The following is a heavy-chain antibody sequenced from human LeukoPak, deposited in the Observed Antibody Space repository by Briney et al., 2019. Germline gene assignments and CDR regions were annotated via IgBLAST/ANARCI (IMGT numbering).Heavy chain of an antibody. V-gene: IGHV3-48*01. D-gene: IGHD6-19*01. CDR1: GFTFSTYG. Sequence: GGSLRLSCAASGFTFSTYGMNWVRQAPGKGLEWVSYISGSSSTIYYADSVKGRFTISRDNAKNSLYLQMNSLRAEDTAVYYCARDSDSSGWLDYYMDVWGKGTTVTISS. CDR3: ARDSDSSGWLDYYMDV. J-gene: IGHJ6*03. CDR2: ISGSSSTI.